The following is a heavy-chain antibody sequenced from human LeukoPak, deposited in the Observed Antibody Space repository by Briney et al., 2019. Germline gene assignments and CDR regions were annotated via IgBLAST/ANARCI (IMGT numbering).Heavy chain of an antibody. Sequence: GASVKVSCKTSGYSFTDYYMLWVRQAPGQGLEWMGWINPNSGGTSSAQKFQGRVTMTRDTSITTVYMEVNWLTSDDTAMYYCPRADRLHGGPYLIGPWGQGTLVTVSS. D-gene: IGHD3-16*01. CDR3: PRADRLHGGPYLIGP. J-gene: IGHJ5*02. V-gene: IGHV1-2*02. CDR2: INPNSGGT. CDR1: GYSFTDYY.